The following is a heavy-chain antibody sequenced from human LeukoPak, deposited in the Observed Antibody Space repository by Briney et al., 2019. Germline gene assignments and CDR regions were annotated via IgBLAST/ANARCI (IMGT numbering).Heavy chain of an antibody. CDR2: ITPRGGST. CDR3: ARQGKSYYDFWSGSNTRGPFDY. J-gene: IGHJ4*02. V-gene: IGHV1-46*01. Sequence: ASVKVSCKASGYTFTGYYMHWVRQAPGQGLEWMGRITPRGGSTSYAQKFQGRVTLTRDTSTTTVNMEMSSLRSEDTAVYYCARQGKSYYDFWSGSNTRGPFDYWGQGTLVTVSS. CDR1: GYTFTGYY. D-gene: IGHD3-3*01.